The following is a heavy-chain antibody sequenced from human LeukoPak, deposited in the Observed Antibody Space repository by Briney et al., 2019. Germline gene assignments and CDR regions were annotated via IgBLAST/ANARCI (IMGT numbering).Heavy chain of an antibody. J-gene: IGHJ4*02. CDR1: GGSISSYY. D-gene: IGHD3-22*01. Sequence: SETLSLTCTVSGGSISSYYWSWIRQPPGKGLEWIGYIYYSGSTNYNPSLKSRVTISVDTSKNQFSLKLSSVTAADTAVYYCARLGYYYDSSGYSPFDYWGQGTLVTVSS. V-gene: IGHV4-59*08. CDR2: IYYSGST. CDR3: ARLGYYYDSSGYSPFDY.